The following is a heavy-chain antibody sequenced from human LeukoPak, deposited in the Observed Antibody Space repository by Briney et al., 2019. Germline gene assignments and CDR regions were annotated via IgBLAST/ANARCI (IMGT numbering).Heavy chain of an antibody. Sequence: GRSLRLSCAASGFTFDDYAMPWVRQAPGKGLEWVSGISWNSGSIGYADSVKGRFTISRDNAKNSLYLQMNSLRAEDTALHYCATSIGLRYFDWLLYPLGKGHYVYWGQGTLVTVSS. CDR2: ISWNSGSI. D-gene: IGHD3-9*01. CDR1: GFTFDDYA. V-gene: IGHV3-9*01. CDR3: ATSIGLRYFDWLLYPLGKGHYVY. J-gene: IGHJ4*02.